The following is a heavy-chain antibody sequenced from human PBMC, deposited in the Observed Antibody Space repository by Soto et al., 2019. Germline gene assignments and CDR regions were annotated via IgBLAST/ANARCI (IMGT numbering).Heavy chain of an antibody. V-gene: IGHV1-3*01. J-gene: IGHJ4*02. CDR2: INAGNGNT. Sequence: ASVKVSCKASGYTFTSYAMHWVRQAPGQRLEWMGWINAGNGNTKYSQKFQGRVTITRDTSASTAYMELSSLRSEDTAVYYCARVKVYCSSTSCYGAFVIDYWGQGTLVTVSS. CDR3: ARVKVYCSSTSCYGAFVIDY. CDR1: GYTFTSYA. D-gene: IGHD2-2*01.